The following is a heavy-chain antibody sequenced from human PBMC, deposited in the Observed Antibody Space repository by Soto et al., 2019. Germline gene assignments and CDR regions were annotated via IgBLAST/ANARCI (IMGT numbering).Heavy chain of an antibody. D-gene: IGHD6-19*01. CDR2: MNTQFDNT. CDR1: GYSFTSYD. J-gene: IGHJ5*01. CDR3: ARGDQYRGCDS. Sequence: QVQLVQSGAEVKKPGASVKVSCKTSGYSFTSYDINWVRQVPGHGLEWMGWMNTQFDNTGDAHNFQGRVTMTRDTSIGTAYMELNSLMSVDTAVYYCARGDQYRGCDSWGQGTLVTVSS. V-gene: IGHV1-8*01.